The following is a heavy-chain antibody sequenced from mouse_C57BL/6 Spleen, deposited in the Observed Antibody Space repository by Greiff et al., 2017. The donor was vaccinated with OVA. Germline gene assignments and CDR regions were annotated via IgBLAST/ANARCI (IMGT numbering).Heavy chain of an antibody. CDR1: GYTFTDYY. J-gene: IGHJ4*01. CDR3: ASAAYGSSYYYAMDY. CDR2: IYPGSGNT. V-gene: IGHV1-84*01. D-gene: IGHD1-1*01. Sequence: QVQLKESGPELVKPGASVKISCKASGYTFTDYYINWVKQRPGQGLEWIGWIYPGSGNTKYNEKFKGKATLTVDTSSSTAYMQLSSLTSEDSAVYFCASAAYGSSYYYAMDYWGQGTSVTVSS.